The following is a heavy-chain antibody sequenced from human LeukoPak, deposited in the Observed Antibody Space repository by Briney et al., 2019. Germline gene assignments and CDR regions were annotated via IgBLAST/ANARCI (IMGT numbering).Heavy chain of an antibody. J-gene: IGHJ4*02. CDR2: IYTSGTT. Sequence: SETLSLTCNVSGGSISSFYLSWIRQPPGKGLEWIGYIYTSGTTKYNPSLKSRLTMSVDTSNSQFLLKLSSVTAADTAVYYCARDQYYYDSSGYYPHLFDYWGQGTLVTVSS. V-gene: IGHV4-4*09. CDR3: ARDQYYYDSSGYYPHLFDY. D-gene: IGHD3-22*01. CDR1: GGSISSFY.